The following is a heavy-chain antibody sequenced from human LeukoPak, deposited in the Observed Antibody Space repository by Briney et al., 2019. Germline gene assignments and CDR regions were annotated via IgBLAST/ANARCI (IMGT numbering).Heavy chain of an antibody. D-gene: IGHD3-10*01. J-gene: IGHJ6*03. CDR3: AGLKWFGSPIYYYYYMDV. V-gene: IGHV4-34*01. Sequence: PSETLSLTCAVYGGSFSGYYWSWIRQPPGKGLEWIGEINHSGSTNYNPSLKSRVTISVDTSKNQFSLKLSSVAAADTAVYYCAGLKWFGSPIYYYYYMDVWGKGTTVTVSS. CDR1: GGSFSGYY. CDR2: INHSGST.